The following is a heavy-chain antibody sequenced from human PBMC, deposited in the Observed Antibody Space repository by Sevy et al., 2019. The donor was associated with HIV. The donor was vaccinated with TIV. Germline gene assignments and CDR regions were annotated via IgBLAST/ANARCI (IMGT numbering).Heavy chain of an antibody. CDR1: GGTFSNYA. CDR2: FIPMFDTA. V-gene: IGHV1-69*13. Sequence: ASVKVSCKASGGTFSNYAISWVRQAPGQGLEWMGGFIPMFDTANYAQKFQGKVTLTADGSTTTAYTELSSLRSDDTAVYYCAGSYFDSSGYSPLYYYGMDVWGQGTTVTVSS. J-gene: IGHJ6*02. CDR3: AGSYFDSSGYSPLYYYGMDV. D-gene: IGHD3-22*01.